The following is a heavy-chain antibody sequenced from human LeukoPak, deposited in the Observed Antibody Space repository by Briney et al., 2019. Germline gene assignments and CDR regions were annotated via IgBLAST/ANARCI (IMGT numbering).Heavy chain of an antibody. CDR3: ARDLAVAGMGYYHMDV. V-gene: IGHV3-21*01. CDR2: SSSSSFYI. D-gene: IGHD6-19*01. CDR1: GVTFSSNS. J-gene: IGHJ6*03. Sequence: PAESLTLSCAVSGVTFSSNSTNWVRHAPGTGLGWDSSSSSSSFYIYYADSLKGRFTISRDNAKNSLYLQMNSLRAEDTAVYYCARDLAVAGMGYYHMDVWGKGTTVTVSS.